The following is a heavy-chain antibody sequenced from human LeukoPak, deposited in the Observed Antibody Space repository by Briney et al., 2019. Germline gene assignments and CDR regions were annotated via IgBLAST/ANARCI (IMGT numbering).Heavy chain of an antibody. D-gene: IGHD2-2*01. V-gene: IGHV1-69*04. J-gene: IGHJ6*02. CDR3: ARELGGVPGADYYYYGMDV. CDR2: IIPILGIA. Sequence: SVKVSCKASGGTFSSYAISWVRQAPGQGLEWMGRIIPILGIANYAQKFQGRVTTTADKSTSTAYMELSSLRSEDTAVYYCARELGGVPGADYYYYGMDVWGQGTTVTVSS. CDR1: GGTFSSYA.